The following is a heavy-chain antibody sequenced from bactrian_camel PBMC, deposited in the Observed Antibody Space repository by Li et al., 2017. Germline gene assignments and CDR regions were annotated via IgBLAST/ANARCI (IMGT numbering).Heavy chain of an antibody. D-gene: IGHD3*01. CDR3: GIDAASDCYSGSWPSESGH. J-gene: IGHJ4*01. CDR1: GYTYSSYC. Sequence: QLVESGGGSVQAGGSLRLSCAASGYTYSSYCMSWVRQAPGKGLEWVSAINSGGGSTYYADSVKGRFTISRDNAKNTLYLQMNSLKPEDTAEYFCGIDAASDCYSGSWPSESGHWGQGTQVTVS. V-gene: IGHV3S25*01. CDR2: INSGGGST.